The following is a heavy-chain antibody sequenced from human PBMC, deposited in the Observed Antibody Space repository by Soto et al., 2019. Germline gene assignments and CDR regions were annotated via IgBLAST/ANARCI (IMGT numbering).Heavy chain of an antibody. J-gene: IGHJ4*02. CDR1: AFTFTSSA. D-gene: IGHD6-6*01. Sequence: GGSLRLSCAASAFTFTSSAMSWVRQAPGKGLEWVSVISGSGSTTYYADSVKGRFTIPRDNSKSTLYLQMDSLRAEDTAMYYCAKSPIPARRSFFDYWGQGTLVTVSS. CDR2: ISGSGSTT. CDR3: AKSPIPARRSFFDY. V-gene: IGHV3-23*01.